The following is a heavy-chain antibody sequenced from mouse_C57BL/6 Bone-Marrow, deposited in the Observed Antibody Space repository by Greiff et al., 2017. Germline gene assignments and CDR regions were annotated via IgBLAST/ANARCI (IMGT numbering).Heavy chain of an antibody. D-gene: IGHD2-1*01. J-gene: IGHJ4*01. V-gene: IGHV5-4*01. CDR3: AREGNYDYYAMDY. Sequence: DVMLVESGRGLVKPGGSLKLPCAASGFTFSSYAMPWVRQTPEKRLEWVATISDGGSYTYYPDNVKGRFTISRDNAKNNLYLQMSHLKSEDTAMYYCAREGNYDYYAMDYWGQGASVTVST. CDR2: ISDGGSYT. CDR1: GFTFSSYA.